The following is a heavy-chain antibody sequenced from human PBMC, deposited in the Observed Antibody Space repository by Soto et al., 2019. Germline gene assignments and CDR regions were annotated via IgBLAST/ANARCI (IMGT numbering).Heavy chain of an antibody. CDR1: GFTFSNYY. Sequence: GGSLRLSCGASGFTFSNYYMRWIRQAPGKGLEGGSYISSKGRTIYYADSVKGRFTVCRDNAQNSLSLKLNSLRVEDTAVSYCARSYSSGWEFDYWGQGTQVTVSS. CDR2: ISSKGRTI. V-gene: IGHV3-11*01. CDR3: ARSYSSGWEFDY. D-gene: IGHD6-19*01. J-gene: IGHJ4*02.